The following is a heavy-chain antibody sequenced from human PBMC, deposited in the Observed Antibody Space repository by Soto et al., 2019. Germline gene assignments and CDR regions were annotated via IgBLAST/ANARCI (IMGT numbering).Heavy chain of an antibody. V-gene: IGHV1-69*02. D-gene: IGHD1-26*01. CDR2: IIPILGIA. CDR3: ARREGPFGGPANYYYMDV. CDR1: GGTFSSYT. Sequence: ASVKVSCKASGGTFSSYTISWVRQAPGQGLEWMGRIIPILGIANYAQKFQGRVTITADKSTSTAYMELSSLRSEDTAVYYCARREGPFGGPANYYYMDVWGKGTTVTVSS. J-gene: IGHJ6*03.